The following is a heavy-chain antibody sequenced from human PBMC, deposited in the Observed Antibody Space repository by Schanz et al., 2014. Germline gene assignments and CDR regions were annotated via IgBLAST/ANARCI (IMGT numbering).Heavy chain of an antibody. CDR2: IGVDGTTT. J-gene: IGHJ4*02. CDR1: GFSLDIFA. CDR3: AKYRGYYRVSGSYRELEY. D-gene: IGHD3-10*01. V-gene: IGHV3-23*01. Sequence: EVHLLESGGGLVEPGGSLRLSCATSGFSLDIFAVSWVRQAPGKGLEWVSVIGVDGTTTYYADSVKGRFTISRDNSKNTLYLQMNSLRPEDTSVYYCAKYRGYYRVSGSYRELEYWGQGTLGTVSS.